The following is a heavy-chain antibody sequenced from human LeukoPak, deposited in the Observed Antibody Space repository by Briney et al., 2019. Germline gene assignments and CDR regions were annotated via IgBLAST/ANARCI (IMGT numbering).Heavy chain of an antibody. CDR3: ARTRPGSSGGRVHGHWFDP. J-gene: IGHJ5*02. V-gene: IGHV1-2*02. CDR1: GYTFTGYY. Sequence: ASVKVSCKASGYTFTGYYMHWVRQAPGQGLEWMGWINPNSGGTNYAQKFQGRVTMTRDTSISTAYMELSRLRSDDTAVYYCARTRPGSSGGRVHGHWFDPWGQGTLVTVSS. D-gene: IGHD2-15*01. CDR2: INPNSGGT.